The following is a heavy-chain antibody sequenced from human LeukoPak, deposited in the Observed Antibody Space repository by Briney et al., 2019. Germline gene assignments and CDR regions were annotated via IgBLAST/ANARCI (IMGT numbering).Heavy chain of an antibody. Sequence: SETLSLTCTVSGGSVSSGSYYWSWIRQPPGKGLEWIGYIYYSGSTNYNPSLKSRVTISVDTSKNQFSLKLSSVTAADTAVYYCASRPRGGMTKVADDDYWGQGTLVTVSS. CDR3: ASRPRGGMTKVADDDY. J-gene: IGHJ4*02. CDR2: IYYSGST. V-gene: IGHV4-61*01. CDR1: GGSVSSGSYY. D-gene: IGHD4-11*01.